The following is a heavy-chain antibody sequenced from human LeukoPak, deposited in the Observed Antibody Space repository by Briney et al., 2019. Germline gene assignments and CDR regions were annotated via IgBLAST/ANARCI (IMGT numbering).Heavy chain of an antibody. CDR2: IYHSGST. CDR1: GYSISSGYY. J-gene: IGHJ4*02. D-gene: IGHD1-1*01. Sequence: PSETLSLTCAVSGYSISSGYYWGWIRQPPGKGLEWIGSIYHSGSTYYNPSLKSRVTISVDTSKNQFSLKLSSVTAADTAVYYCVSELERADYWGQGTLVTVSS. CDR3: VSELERADY. V-gene: IGHV4-38-2*01.